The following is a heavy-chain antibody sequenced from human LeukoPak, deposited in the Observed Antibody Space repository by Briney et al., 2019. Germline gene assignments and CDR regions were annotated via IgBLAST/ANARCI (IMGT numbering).Heavy chain of an antibody. D-gene: IGHD1-26*01. CDR2: IWYDGSNK. Sequence: PGRSLRLSCAASGFTFSSYGMHWVRQAPGKGLEWVAVIWYDGSNKYYADSVKGRFTISRDNSKNTLYLQMNSLRAEDTAVYYCARDLGRRTLYYFDYWGQGTLATVSS. V-gene: IGHV3-33*01. CDR1: GFTFSSYG. J-gene: IGHJ4*02. CDR3: ARDLGRRTLYYFDY.